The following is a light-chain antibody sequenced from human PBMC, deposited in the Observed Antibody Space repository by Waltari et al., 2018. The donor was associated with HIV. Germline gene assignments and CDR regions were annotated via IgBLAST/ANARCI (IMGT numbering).Light chain of an antibody. V-gene: IGLV2-14*01. CDR2: EVT. Sequence: QSALTQPASVSGSPGQSITIPCPGTTSDVGGYQYVSWYQQYAGKAPKLIIYEVTNRPSGVSNRFSGTKSGNTASLIISGLQAEDEADYYCSSYTSSSTLEVFGTGTKVTV. CDR3: SSYTSSSTLEV. CDR1: TSDVGGYQY. J-gene: IGLJ1*01.